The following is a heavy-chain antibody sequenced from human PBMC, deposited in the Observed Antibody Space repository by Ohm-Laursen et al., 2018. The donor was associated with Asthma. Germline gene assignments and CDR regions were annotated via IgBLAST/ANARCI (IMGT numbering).Heavy chain of an antibody. CDR1: GDSISSGGHY. Sequence: TLSLTWSVSGDSISSGGHYWAWIRQHPGKGLEWIAYMYYSGSTRYSPSLRSRIIMSADTSKNKFSLKLTSVTAADTAVYYCARLPRTEGNWFDPWGQGTLVTVSS. J-gene: IGHJ5*02. CDR3: ARLPRTEGNWFDP. V-gene: IGHV4-31*02. CDR2: MYYSGST. D-gene: IGHD1-14*01.